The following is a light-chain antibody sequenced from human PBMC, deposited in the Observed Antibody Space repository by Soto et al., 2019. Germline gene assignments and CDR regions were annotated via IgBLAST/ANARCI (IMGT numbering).Light chain of an antibody. CDR1: QSVSSN. V-gene: IGKV3-15*01. CDR3: QKYNNRPRT. Sequence: EIVMTQSPATLSVSPGERATLSCRASQSVSSNLAWYQQKPGQAPRLLIYGASTRATGIPARFSGSGSGTECTLTISRLQSEDFAVYYCQKYNNRPRTFGQGTKV. CDR2: GAS. J-gene: IGKJ1*01.